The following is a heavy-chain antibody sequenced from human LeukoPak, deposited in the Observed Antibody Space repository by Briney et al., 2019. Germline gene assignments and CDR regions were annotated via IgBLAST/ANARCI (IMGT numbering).Heavy chain of an antibody. Sequence: SETLSLTCTVSGYTISTGYYWGWIRQPPGKGLEWIGCFYHGGSTFYKPSLKSRVTISVDTSKNQFSLKLTSVTAADTAVYYCARAMPYFYGSIAVPGTIDYWGQGILVTVSS. J-gene: IGHJ4*02. CDR1: GYTISTGYY. V-gene: IGHV4-38-2*02. CDR3: ARAMPYFYGSIAVPGTIDY. CDR2: FYHGGST. D-gene: IGHD6-19*01.